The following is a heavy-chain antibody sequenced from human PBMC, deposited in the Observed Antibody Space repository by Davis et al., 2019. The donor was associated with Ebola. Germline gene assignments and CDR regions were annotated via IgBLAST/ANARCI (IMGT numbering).Heavy chain of an antibody. CDR2: VYSTGGT. CDR3: ARTDRVCSGGTCYSGNDFDY. Sequence: MPSETLSLTCAVSGGSISSYYWSWFRQPPGKGLEWIGYVYSTGGTEYNPSLKSRVMMSVDTSKNQFSLKLSSVTAADTAVYYCARTDRVCSGGTCYSGNDFDYWGQGTLVTVSS. V-gene: IGHV4-59*01. J-gene: IGHJ4*02. CDR1: GGSISSYY. D-gene: IGHD2-15*01.